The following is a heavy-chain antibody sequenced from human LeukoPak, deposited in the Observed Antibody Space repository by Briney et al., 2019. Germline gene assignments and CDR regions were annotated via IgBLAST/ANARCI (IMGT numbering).Heavy chain of an antibody. CDR1: GYTFTICS. D-gene: IGHD2-2*01. V-gene: IGHV1-3*01. CDR3: ARGREHCSSTSCYESWFDP. Sequence: ASVGVFCGASGYTFTICSMHWVREARGQRLEWMGCINAGCGNTKYSQDSGGRVTIPRDTSASTAYMELSSLRSEDTAVYYCARGREHCSSTSCYESWFDPWGQGTLVTVSS. J-gene: IGHJ5*02. CDR2: INAGCGNT.